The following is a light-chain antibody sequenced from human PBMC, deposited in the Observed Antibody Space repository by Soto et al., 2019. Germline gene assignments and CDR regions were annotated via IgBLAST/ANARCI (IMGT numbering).Light chain of an antibody. CDR2: KAS. J-gene: IGKJ1*01. Sequence: DIQMTQSPSSLSASVGDRVTITCQASQSISSYLNWYQQKPGKXPKXXIYKASTLKSGVPSRFSGSGSGTEGTINISSLQTDDGSTYYCQHYNSYSEAFGQGTKVDI. V-gene: IGKV1-5*03. CDR3: QHYNSYSEA. CDR1: QSISSY.